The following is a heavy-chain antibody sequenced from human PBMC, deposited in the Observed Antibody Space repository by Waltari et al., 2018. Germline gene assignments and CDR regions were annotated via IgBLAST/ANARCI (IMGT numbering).Heavy chain of an antibody. D-gene: IGHD3-10*01. CDR1: GGTFSSYA. CDR2: IIPIFGTA. V-gene: IGHV1-69*05. J-gene: IGHJ6*03. CDR3: ASSDYYGSGSHTYYYYMDV. Sequence: QVQLVQSGDEVKKPGSSVKVSCKASGGTFSSYAISWGRQPHGQGLEWMGGIIPIFGTANYAQKFQGRVTITTDESTSTAYMELSSLRSEDTAVYYCASSDYYGSGSHTYYYYMDVWGKGTTVTVSS.